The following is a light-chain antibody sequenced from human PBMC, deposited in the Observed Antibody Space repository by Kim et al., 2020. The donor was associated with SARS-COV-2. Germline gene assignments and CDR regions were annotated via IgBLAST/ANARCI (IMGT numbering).Light chain of an antibody. CDR1: QGISSW. CDR3: QQSNSFPVT. J-gene: IGKJ4*01. Sequence: ASVGDRVTSTCRASQGISSWLAWYQQKPGNAPQLLIYAASTLQSAVPSRFSGSGSGTDFTLTISSLQPEDFASYYCQQSNSFPVTFGGGTKVDIK. V-gene: IGKV1-12*01. CDR2: AAS.